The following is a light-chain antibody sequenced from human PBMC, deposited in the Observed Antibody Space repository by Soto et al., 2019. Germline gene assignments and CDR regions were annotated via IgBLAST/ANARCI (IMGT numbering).Light chain of an antibody. CDR1: QSVSSSY. CDR3: QQYGSSPPRYT. V-gene: IGKV3-20*01. Sequence: EIVLTQSPGTLSLSPGERATLSCRASQSVSSSYLAWYQQKPGRAPRLLIYGASSRATGIPNRFSGSGSGTDFTLTISRLETEDFAVYYCQQYGSSPPRYTFGQGTKLEIK. CDR2: GAS. J-gene: IGKJ2*01.